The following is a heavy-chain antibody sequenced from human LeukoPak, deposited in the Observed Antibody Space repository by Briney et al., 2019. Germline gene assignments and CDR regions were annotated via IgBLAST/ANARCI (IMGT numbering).Heavy chain of an antibody. V-gene: IGHV3-7*01. D-gene: IGHD3-22*01. CDR2: IKQDGSET. CDR1: GFTFSSYW. J-gene: IGHJ4*02. CDR3: GMDRVVITD. Sequence: GGSLRLSCAASGFTFSSYWMTWVRQAPGKGLEWVANIKQDGSETYYVDSVKGRFTISRDNAKSSVYLQMNSLRAEDTALYYCGMDRVVITDWGQGALVTVSS.